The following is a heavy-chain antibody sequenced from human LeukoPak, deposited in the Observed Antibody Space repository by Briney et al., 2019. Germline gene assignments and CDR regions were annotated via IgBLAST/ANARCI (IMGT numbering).Heavy chain of an antibody. CDR2: ISWNSGRI. J-gene: IGHJ6*03. CDR3: ARVGVPAAYYYYYYMDV. Sequence: SGGSLRLSCAASGFTFDDYAMHWVRQAPGKGLEWVSGISWNSGRIGYADSVKGRFTISRDNAKNSLYLQMNSLRAEDTAVYYCARVGVPAAYYYYYYMDVWGKGTTVTISS. D-gene: IGHD2-2*01. CDR1: GFTFDDYA. V-gene: IGHV3-9*01.